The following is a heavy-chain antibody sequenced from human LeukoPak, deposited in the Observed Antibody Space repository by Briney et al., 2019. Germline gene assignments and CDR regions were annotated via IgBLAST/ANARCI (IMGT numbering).Heavy chain of an antibody. J-gene: IGHJ6*03. D-gene: IGHD4-17*01. Sequence: ASVKVSCKASGYTFTSYGISWVRQAPGQGLEWMGWISAYNGNTNYAQKLQGRVTMTTDTSTSTAYMELRSLRSDDTAVYYCARAGDYTGWYYYYYMDVWGKGTTVTVSS. CDR2: ISAYNGNT. V-gene: IGHV1-18*01. CDR1: GYTFTSYG. CDR3: ARAGDYTGWYYYYYMDV.